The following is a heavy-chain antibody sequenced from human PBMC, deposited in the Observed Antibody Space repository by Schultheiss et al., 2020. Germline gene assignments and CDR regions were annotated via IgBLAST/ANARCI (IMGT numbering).Heavy chain of an antibody. V-gene: IGHV3-13*01. D-gene: IGHD2-21*02. J-gene: IGHJ4*02. CDR3: ARHVTGSFDY. Sequence: GGSLRLSCVGSGFTFSSYDMHWVRQATGKGLEWVSAIGTAGDTYYPGSVKGRFTISRDNAKNSLYLQMNSLRADDTAVYYCARHVTGSFDYWGQGTLVTVSS. CDR1: GFTFSSYD. CDR2: IGTAGDT.